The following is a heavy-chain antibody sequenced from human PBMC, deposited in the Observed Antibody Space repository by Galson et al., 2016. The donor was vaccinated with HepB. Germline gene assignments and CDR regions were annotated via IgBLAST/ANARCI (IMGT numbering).Heavy chain of an antibody. CDR2: SYYTGSI. Sequence: ETLSLTCAVSGDSISSDYWWGWIRQSPGKGLEWVGYSYYTGSISYNPSIKSRVTFSMDTSKNQFTLMLNSLTAVDTAVYYCERSTMCFFVPWGQGLLVTVSS. CDR1: GDSISSDYW. CDR3: ERSTMCFFVP. V-gene: IGHV4-28*05. D-gene: IGHD1-1*01. J-gene: IGHJ5*02.